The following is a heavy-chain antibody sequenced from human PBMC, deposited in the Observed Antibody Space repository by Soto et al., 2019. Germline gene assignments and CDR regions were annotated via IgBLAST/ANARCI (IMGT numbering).Heavy chain of an antibody. CDR3: ARRLWFGEFHDAFDI. J-gene: IGHJ3*02. V-gene: IGHV3-20*02. CDR2: INWNGGST. D-gene: IGHD3-10*01. Sequence: PGGSLRLSFAASGFTLDDYGMSWVRQAPGKGLEWVFGINWNGGSTGYADSVKGRFTISRDNAKNSLYLQMNSLRAEDTALYHCARRLWFGEFHDAFDIWGQGTMVTVSS. CDR1: GFTLDDYG.